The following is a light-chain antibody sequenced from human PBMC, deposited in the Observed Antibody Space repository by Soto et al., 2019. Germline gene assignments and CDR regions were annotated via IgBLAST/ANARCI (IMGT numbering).Light chain of an antibody. CDR3: KHYNIWHQT. Sequence: EILTTQSPATLSVSPVEIVTLSCRASQTVSNNLAWYQQKHGQPTRILIYGESSRATGIKGRFSGSGSGKEFTLTISSMQYEDFKVYFCKHYNIWHQTCGHGPKVDIK. J-gene: IGKJ1*01. V-gene: IGKV3-15*01. CDR1: QTVSNN. CDR2: GES.